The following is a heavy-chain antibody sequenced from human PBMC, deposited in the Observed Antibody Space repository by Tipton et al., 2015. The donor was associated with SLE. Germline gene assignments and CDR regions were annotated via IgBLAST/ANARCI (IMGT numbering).Heavy chain of an antibody. Sequence: TLSLTCTVSGGSISSGGYYWSWIRQHPGKGLEWIGHIYYSGSTYYNPSLKSRVTISVDTSKNQFSLKLSSVTAADTAVYYCARAGDGYNGPFDYWGQGTLVTVSS. D-gene: IGHD5-24*01. J-gene: IGHJ4*02. V-gene: IGHV4-31*03. CDR1: GGSISSGGYY. CDR2: IYYSGST. CDR3: ARAGDGYNGPFDY.